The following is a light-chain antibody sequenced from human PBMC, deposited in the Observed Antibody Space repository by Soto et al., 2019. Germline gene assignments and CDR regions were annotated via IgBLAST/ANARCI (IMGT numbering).Light chain of an antibody. Sequence: DIQMTQSPSTLSASVGDRVTITCRASQSIGTWLAWSQQKPGKAPKLLIYDAAALESGVPSRFSGSGSGTEFTLTISSLQPDDFATYYCQQYNSFWTFGQGTKVDIK. CDR3: QQYNSFWT. J-gene: IGKJ1*01. CDR1: QSIGTW. V-gene: IGKV1-5*01. CDR2: DAA.